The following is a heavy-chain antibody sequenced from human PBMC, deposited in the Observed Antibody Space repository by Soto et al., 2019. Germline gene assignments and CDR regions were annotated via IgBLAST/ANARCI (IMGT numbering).Heavy chain of an antibody. Sequence: QVQLVESGGGVVQPGRSLRLSCAASGFTFSSYAMHWVRQAPGKGLEWVAVISYDGSNKYYADSVKGRFTISRDNSKNTLYLQMNRLRAEDTAVYYCARDLRLAAVAGYWGQGTLVTVSS. J-gene: IGHJ4*02. CDR2: ISYDGSNK. D-gene: IGHD6-19*01. V-gene: IGHV3-30-3*01. CDR3: ARDLRLAAVAGY. CDR1: GFTFSSYA.